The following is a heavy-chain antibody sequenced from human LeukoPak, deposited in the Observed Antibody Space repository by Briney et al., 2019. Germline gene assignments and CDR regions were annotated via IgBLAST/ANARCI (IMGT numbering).Heavy chain of an antibody. CDR1: GYTFTSYG. J-gene: IGHJ4*02. CDR3: ARGSDSGYEGRPDFDY. Sequence: ASVKVSCKASGYTFTSYGISWVRQAPGQGLEWMGWISAYNGNTNYAQKFQGRVTMTTDTSTSTAYMELRSLRSDDTAVYYCARGSDSGYEGRPDFDYWGQGTLVTVSS. CDR2: ISAYNGNT. D-gene: IGHD5-12*01. V-gene: IGHV1-18*01.